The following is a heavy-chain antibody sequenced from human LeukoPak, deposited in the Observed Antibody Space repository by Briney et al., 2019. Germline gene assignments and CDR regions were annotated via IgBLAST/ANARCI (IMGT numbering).Heavy chain of an antibody. CDR3: ARRTGALYYYDTTGPYDY. D-gene: IGHD3-22*01. V-gene: IGHV3-21*04. CDR1: GFTFSSYS. CDR2: FTSRSRNI. Sequence: GGSLRLSCAASGFTFSSYSMTWVRQAPGKGLEWLSSFTSRSRNIYYADSVKGRFTISRDNAKNLLYLQMNSLRAEDTAVYYCARRTGALYYYDTTGPYDYWGQGTLVTVSS. J-gene: IGHJ4*02.